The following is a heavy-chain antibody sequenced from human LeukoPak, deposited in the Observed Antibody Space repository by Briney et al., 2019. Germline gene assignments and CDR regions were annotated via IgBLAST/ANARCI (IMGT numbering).Heavy chain of an antibody. D-gene: IGHD5-18*01. V-gene: IGHV3-30-3*01. CDR2: ISYDGSNK. J-gene: IGHJ4*02. CDR1: GFTFSSYA. CDR3: ASAGGYSYGYPFDY. Sequence: PGESLRLSCAASGFTFSSYAMHWVRQAPGKGLEWVAVISYDGSNKYYADSVKGRFTISRDNSKNTLYLQMNSLRAEDTAVYYCASAGGYSYGYPFDYWGQGTLVTVSS.